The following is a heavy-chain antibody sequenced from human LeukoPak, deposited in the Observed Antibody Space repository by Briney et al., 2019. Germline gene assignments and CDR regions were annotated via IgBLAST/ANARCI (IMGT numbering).Heavy chain of an antibody. V-gene: IGHV3-23*01. J-gene: IGHJ4*02. CDR3: AKATSVTTLFDY. CDR1: GFIFSSYG. CDR2: ISGSGSGGST. Sequence: PGGSLRLSCAASGFIFSSYGMTWVRQAPGKVLEWVSAISGSGSGGSTYYADSVKGRFTISRDNSKNTLYLQMNSLRVEDTAVYYCAKATSVTTLFDYWGQGTLVTVSS. D-gene: IGHD4-17*01.